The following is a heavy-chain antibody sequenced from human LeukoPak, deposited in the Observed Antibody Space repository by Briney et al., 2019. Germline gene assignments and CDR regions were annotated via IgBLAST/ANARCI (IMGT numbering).Heavy chain of an antibody. CDR1: GYSISSDYS. J-gene: IGHJ6*03. D-gene: IGHD3-10*01. CDR3: ARGFHGVTMVRGVINVGYYYYYYMDV. CDR2: IYYSGST. V-gene: IGHV4-61*01. Sequence: SETLSLTCTVSGYSISSDYSWGWIRQPPGKGLEWIGYIYYSGSTNYNPSLKSRVTISVDTSKNQFSLKLSSVTAADTAVYYCARGFHGVTMVRGVINVGYYYYYYMDVWGKGTTVTISS.